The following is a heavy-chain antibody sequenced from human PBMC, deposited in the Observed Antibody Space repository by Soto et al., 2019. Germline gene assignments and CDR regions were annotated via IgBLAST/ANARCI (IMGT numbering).Heavy chain of an antibody. CDR1: GFTFSTYA. V-gene: IGHV3-23*01. J-gene: IGHJ4*02. CDR3: AKSADYSNYYGRWDY. CDR2: ISGSGGST. Sequence: EVQLLESGGGLVQPGGSLRLSCAASGFTFSTYAMSWVRQAPGKGLEWVSAISGSGGSTYYADSVKGRFTISRDNSKNPLYLQKSSLRAEATAVYYCAKSADYSNYYGRWDYWGQGTLVTVSS. D-gene: IGHD4-4*01.